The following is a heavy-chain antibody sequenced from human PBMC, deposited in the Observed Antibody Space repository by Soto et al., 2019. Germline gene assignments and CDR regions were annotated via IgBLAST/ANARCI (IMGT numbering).Heavy chain of an antibody. CDR2: INPSGGST. D-gene: IGHD3-22*01. CDR1: GYTFTSYY. CDR3: ARDIDEIVVVITTSCVY. J-gene: IGHJ4*02. Sequence: SVKVSCKASGYTFTSYYMHWVRQAPGQGLEWMGIINPSGGSTSYAQKFQGRVTMTRDTSTSTVYMELSSLRSEDTAVYYCARDIDEIVVVITTSCVYWGQGTLVTVSS. V-gene: IGHV1-46*01.